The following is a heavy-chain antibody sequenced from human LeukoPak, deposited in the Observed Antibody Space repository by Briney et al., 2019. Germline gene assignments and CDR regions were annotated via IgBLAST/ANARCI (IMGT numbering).Heavy chain of an antibody. CDR2: INPNSGGT. Sequence: ASVKVSCKASGYTFTGYYMHWVRQAPGRGLEWMGWINPNSGGTNYAQKFQGRVTMTRDTSISTAYMELSRLRSDDTAVYYCAREGDFRYSRQYNWFDPWGQGTLVTVSS. V-gene: IGHV1-2*02. CDR3: AREGDFRYSRQYNWFDP. D-gene: IGHD2-15*01. J-gene: IGHJ5*02. CDR1: GYTFTGYY.